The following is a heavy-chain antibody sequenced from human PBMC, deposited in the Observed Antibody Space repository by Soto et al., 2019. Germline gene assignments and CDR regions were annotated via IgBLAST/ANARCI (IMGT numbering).Heavy chain of an antibody. CDR1: GGSISSSSYY. D-gene: IGHD1-26*01. CDR2: IYYSGST. Sequence: PSETLSLTCTVSGGSISSSSYYWGWIRQPPGKGLEWIGSIYYSGSTYYNPSLKSRVTISVDTSKNQFSLKLGSVTAADTAVYYCARRASGSYFWCDPWGQGTLGTSPQ. J-gene: IGHJ5*02. V-gene: IGHV4-39*01. CDR3: ARRASGSYFWCDP.